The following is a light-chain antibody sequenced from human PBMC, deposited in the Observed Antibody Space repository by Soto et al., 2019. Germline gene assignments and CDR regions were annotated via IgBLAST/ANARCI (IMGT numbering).Light chain of an antibody. CDR3: QQYNSNWT. CDR2: KAS. V-gene: IGKV1-5*03. Sequence: DIPMTQSPSTLSASVGDRVTITCRASQSISSWLAWYQQKPGKAPKLLIYKASSLKSGVPSRFSGSGSGTEFTLTITSLQPDYFATYYCQQYNSNWTFGQGTKVEIK. CDR1: QSISSW. J-gene: IGKJ1*01.